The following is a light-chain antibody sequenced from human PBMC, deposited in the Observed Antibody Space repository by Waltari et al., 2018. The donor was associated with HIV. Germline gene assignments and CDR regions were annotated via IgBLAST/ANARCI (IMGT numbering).Light chain of an antibody. CDR2: DVS. CDR3: SSYTSSSTFV. Sequence: QSALTQPASVSGSPGHSITISCTGTSSDVVGYHYVSWYQQHPGKAPKLMIYDVSNRPSGVSKRFSGSKSGNTASLTISGLQAEDEADYYCSSYTSSSTFVFGTGTKVTVL. V-gene: IGLV2-14*03. J-gene: IGLJ1*01. CDR1: SSDVVGYHY.